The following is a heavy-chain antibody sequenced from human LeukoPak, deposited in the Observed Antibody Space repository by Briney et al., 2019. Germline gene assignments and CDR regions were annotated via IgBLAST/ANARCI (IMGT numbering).Heavy chain of an antibody. V-gene: IGHV5-51*01. J-gene: IGHJ3*02. CDR2: IYPGDSDT. D-gene: IGHD1-26*01. Sequence: GESLKISCKGSGYSFTSYWIGWVRQMPGKGLEWMGIIYPGDSDTRYSPSFQGQVTISAGKSISTAYLQWSSLKASDTAMYYCARHDDGGSYVNAFDIWGQGTMVTVSS. CDR3: ARHDDGGSYVNAFDI. CDR1: GYSFTSYW.